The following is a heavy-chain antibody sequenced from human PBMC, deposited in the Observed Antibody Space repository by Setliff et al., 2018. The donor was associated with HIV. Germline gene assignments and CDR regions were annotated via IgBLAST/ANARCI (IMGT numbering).Heavy chain of an antibody. CDR3: ARPRLVPPRPYQYYLDY. Sequence: PGGSLRLSCAASGFTFSSYWMSWVRQAPGKGLEWVAHLREDGSEKYYVDSVKGRFAISRDNAKSSLYLQMDSLRVEDTAVYYCARPRLVPPRPYQYYLDYWGQGALVTVSS. CDR1: GFTFSSYW. V-gene: IGHV3-7*03. D-gene: IGHD2-2*01. J-gene: IGHJ4*02. CDR2: LREDGSEK.